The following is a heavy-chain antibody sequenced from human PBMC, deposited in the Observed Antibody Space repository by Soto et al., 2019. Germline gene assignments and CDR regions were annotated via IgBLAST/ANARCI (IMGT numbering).Heavy chain of an antibody. Sequence: QVQLQESGPGLVKPSETLSLTCTVSGDSVSSSYYYWGWIRQPPGKGLEWIGSIFYSGSTYYNPSLKSRVTISVDTSKNQFSLTLSSVTAADTAVYYCARRGSSRQMYHYGMDVWGQGTTVTVSS. CDR1: GDSVSSSYYY. J-gene: IGHJ6*02. D-gene: IGHD6-13*01. CDR3: ARRGSSRQMYHYGMDV. CDR2: IFYSGST. V-gene: IGHV4-39*01.